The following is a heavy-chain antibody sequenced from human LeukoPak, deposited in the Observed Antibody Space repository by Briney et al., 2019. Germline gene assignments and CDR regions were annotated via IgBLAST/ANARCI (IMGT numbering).Heavy chain of an antibody. CDR2: ISYTEST. D-gene: IGHD2-8*02. CDR3: ARLPTDLLAFDY. Sequence: PSETLSLTCAVSGGSVTSTSYYWGWVRQPLGKGLEWIASISYTESTYYTPALKSRFTISVDTSKNQFSLRLSSVTAADTAVYYCARLPTDLLAFDYWGRGTLVTVSP. V-gene: IGHV4-39*01. J-gene: IGHJ4*02. CDR1: GGSVTSTSYY.